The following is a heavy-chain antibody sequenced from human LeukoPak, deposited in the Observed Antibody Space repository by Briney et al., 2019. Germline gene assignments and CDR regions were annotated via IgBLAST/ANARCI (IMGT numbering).Heavy chain of an antibody. CDR2: IYTSGST. J-gene: IGHJ4*02. CDR1: GGSISSYY. CDR3: ARLKKDDYVWGSYRRTLYYFDY. V-gene: IGHV4-4*07. D-gene: IGHD3-16*02. Sequence: PSETLSLTCTVSGGSISSYYWSWIRQPAGKGLEWIGRIYTSGSTNYNPSLKSRVTMSVDTSKNQFSLKLSSVTAADTAVYYCARLKKDDYVWGSYRRTLYYFDYWGQGTLVTVSS.